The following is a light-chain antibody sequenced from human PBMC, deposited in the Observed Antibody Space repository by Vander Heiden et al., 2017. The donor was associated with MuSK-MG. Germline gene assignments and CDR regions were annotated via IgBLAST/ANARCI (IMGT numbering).Light chain of an antibody. CDR2: GNS. CDR3: QSYDSSLSGVV. CDR1: RSNRGAGYD. Sequence: QSVLTQPPSLSGAPGQRVTISCTGTRSNRGAGYDVHWYKQLPGTAPKLLIYGNSNRPSGVPDRFSGSKSGTSASLAITGLQAEDEADYYCQSYDSSLSGVVFGGGTKLTVL. V-gene: IGLV1-40*01. J-gene: IGLJ2*01.